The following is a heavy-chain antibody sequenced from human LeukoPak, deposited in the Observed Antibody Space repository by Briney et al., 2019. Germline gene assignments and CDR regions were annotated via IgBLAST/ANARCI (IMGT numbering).Heavy chain of an antibody. Sequence: GGSLRLSCAASGFTFSSYAMHWVRQAPGKGLEWVAVISYDGSNKYYADSVKGRFTISRDNSKNTLYLQMNSLRTEDTAVYYCAKDYLGGYSYGSPFEYWGQGTLVTVSS. V-gene: IGHV3-30-3*01. J-gene: IGHJ4*02. CDR3: AKDYLGGYSYGSPFEY. D-gene: IGHD5-18*01. CDR2: ISYDGSNK. CDR1: GFTFSSYA.